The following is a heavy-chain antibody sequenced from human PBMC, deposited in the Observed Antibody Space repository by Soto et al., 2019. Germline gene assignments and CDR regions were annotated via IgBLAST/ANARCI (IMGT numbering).Heavy chain of an antibody. CDR2: ISAYNGNT. J-gene: IGHJ6*02. V-gene: IGHV1-18*01. CDR1: GYTFTNYG. D-gene: IGHD4-17*01. CDR3: ARDTTTVTRYYYYGMDV. Sequence: QVQLVQSGAEVKKPGASVKVSCKASGYTFTNYGITWVRQAPGQGLEWMGSISAYNGNTNYAQKLQGRVTMTTDTSTSTAYMELRSLRSDDTAVYYCARDTTTVTRYYYYGMDVWGQGTTVTVSS.